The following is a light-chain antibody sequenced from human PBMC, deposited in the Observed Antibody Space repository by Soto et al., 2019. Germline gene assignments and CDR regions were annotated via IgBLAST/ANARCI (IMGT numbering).Light chain of an antibody. Sequence: EIVLTQSPGTPSLSPGERATLSCRASQSVNSNHIAWYQQKPGQAPRLLIYGPSSRATGIPERFSGSGSGTDFTLSISRLEPEDFAVYFCHQFGSSPQTFGHGTKVEIK. V-gene: IGKV3-20*01. J-gene: IGKJ1*01. CDR3: HQFGSSPQT. CDR2: GPS. CDR1: QSVNSNH.